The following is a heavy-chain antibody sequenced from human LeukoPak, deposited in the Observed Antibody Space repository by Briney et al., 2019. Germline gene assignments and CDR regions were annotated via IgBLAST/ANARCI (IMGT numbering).Heavy chain of an antibody. V-gene: IGHV1-46*01. D-gene: IGHD3-10*01. CDR3: ARDYYWAIDY. Sequence: ASVKVSCQASGYTFTSHQMHWVGPAPAQGIEWVGIIRLHGGSITYAQKFLGRVTMASDTSTSTDYMDLSNLRSEDTAFYYCARDYYWAIDYWGQGTLITVSS. CDR2: IRLHGGSI. CDR1: GYTFTSHQ. J-gene: IGHJ4*02.